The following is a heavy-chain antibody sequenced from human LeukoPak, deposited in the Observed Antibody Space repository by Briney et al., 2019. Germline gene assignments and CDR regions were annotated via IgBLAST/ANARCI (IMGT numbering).Heavy chain of an antibody. Sequence: PGGSLRLSCAASGFTFSSYSMNWVRQAPGKGLEWVSSISSSSSYIYYADSVKGRFTISRDNAKNSLYLQMNSLRAEDTAVYYCASIPTYYYYTVDVWGQGTTVTVSS. CDR1: GFTFSSYS. J-gene: IGHJ6*02. V-gene: IGHV3-21*04. CDR2: ISSSSSYI. CDR3: ASIPTYYYYTVDV. D-gene: IGHD2-21*01.